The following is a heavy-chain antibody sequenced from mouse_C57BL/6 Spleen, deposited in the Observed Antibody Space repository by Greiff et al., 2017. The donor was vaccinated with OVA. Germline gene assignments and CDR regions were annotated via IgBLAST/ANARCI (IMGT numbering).Heavy chain of an antibody. CDR2: ISSGGDYI. V-gene: IGHV5-9-1*02. J-gene: IGHJ4*01. Sequence: EVQGVESGEGLVKPGGSLKLSCAASGFTFSSYAMSWVRQTPEKRLEWVAYISSGGDYISYADTVKGRFTISRDNARNTLYLQMSSLKSEDTAMYYCTRGYYGSSYPHYYAMDYWGQGTSVTVSS. D-gene: IGHD1-1*01. CDR1: GFTFSSYA. CDR3: TRGYYGSSYPHYYAMDY.